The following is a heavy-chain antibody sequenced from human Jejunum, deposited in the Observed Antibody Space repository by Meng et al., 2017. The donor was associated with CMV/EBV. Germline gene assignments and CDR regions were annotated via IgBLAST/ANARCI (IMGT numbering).Heavy chain of an antibody. CDR2: IFTTGST. Sequence: QVQLQESGAGLLKPSETLSLTRTVSRGSLSFYYWSWIRKPAGKGLEWIGRIFTTGSTNYHPSLKSRVTMSVDTSKNQISLRLTPVTAADTAIYYCVRETDMTVGPHFDYWGQGALVTVSS. CDR1: RGSLSFYY. D-gene: IGHD3-22*01. J-gene: IGHJ4*02. CDR3: VRETDMTVGPHFDY. V-gene: IGHV4-4*07.